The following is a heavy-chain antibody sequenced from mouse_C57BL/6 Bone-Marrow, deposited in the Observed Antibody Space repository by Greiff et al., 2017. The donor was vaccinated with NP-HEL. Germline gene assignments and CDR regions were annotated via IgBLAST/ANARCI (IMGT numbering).Heavy chain of an antibody. CDR2: ISSGGDCI. Sequence: EVQLVESGDGLVKPGGSLKLSCAASGFTFSSYAMSWVRQTPEKRLEWVAYISSGGDCIYYADTVKGRFTISRDNARNTLYLQMSSLKSEDTAMYYCTRVGSRGYWYFDVWGTGTTVTVSS. CDR3: TRVGSRGYWYFDV. CDR1: GFTFSSYA. V-gene: IGHV5-9-1*02. D-gene: IGHD1-1*01. J-gene: IGHJ1*03.